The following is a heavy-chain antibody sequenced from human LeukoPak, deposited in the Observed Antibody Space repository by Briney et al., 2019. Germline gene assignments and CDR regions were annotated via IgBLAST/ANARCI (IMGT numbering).Heavy chain of an antibody. D-gene: IGHD4-17*01. V-gene: IGHV3-23*01. CDR2: ISGTGVQT. J-gene: IGHJ3*02. Sequence: GGSLRLSCAASGFTFSSYDMTWVRQAPGKGLEWVSTISGTGVQTHYADSVEGRFIVSRDNSRSTVFLLVNSLRGEDTAVYFCAKDTGNGDYARAFEIWGQGTMVTVPS. CDR1: GFTFSSYD. CDR3: AKDTGNGDYARAFEI.